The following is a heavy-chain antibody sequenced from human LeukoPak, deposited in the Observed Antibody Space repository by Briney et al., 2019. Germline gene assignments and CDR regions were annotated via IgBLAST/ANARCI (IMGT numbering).Heavy chain of an antibody. CDR3: ARAVYRNPYYYYYMDA. J-gene: IGHJ6*03. D-gene: IGHD2-2*01. CDR1: GGTFSSYA. Sequence: SVKVSCKASGGTFSSYAISWVRQAPGQGLEWMGGIIPIFGTANYAQKFQGRVTITTDESTSTAYMELSSLRSEDTAVYYCARAVYRNPYYYYYMDAWGKGTTVTVSS. V-gene: IGHV1-69*05. CDR2: IIPIFGTA.